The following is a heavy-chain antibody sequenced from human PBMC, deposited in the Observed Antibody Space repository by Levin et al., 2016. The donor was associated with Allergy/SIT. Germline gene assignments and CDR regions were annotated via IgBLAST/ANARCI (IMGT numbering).Heavy chain of an antibody. CDR3: ARGNYYDSSGSPN. D-gene: IGHD3-22*01. J-gene: IGHJ4*02. CDR2: TRNKANSYTT. Sequence: WIRQPPGKGLEWVGRTRNKANSYTTEYAASVKGRFTISRDDSKNSLYLQMNSLKTEDTAVYYCARGNYYDSSGSPNWGQGTLVTVSS. V-gene: IGHV3-72*01.